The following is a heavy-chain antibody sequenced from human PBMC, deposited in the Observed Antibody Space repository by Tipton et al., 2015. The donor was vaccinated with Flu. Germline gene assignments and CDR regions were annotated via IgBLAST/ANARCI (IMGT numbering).Heavy chain of an antibody. D-gene: IGHD3-10*01. Sequence: TLSLTCIVSGDSIRNDYFWGWIRQPPGKGLEWIGYIYYSGSTNYNPSLKSRVTISVDTSKNQFSLKLSSVTAADTAVYYCARVMVRGPERWFDPWGQGTLVTVSS. J-gene: IGHJ5*02. CDR1: GDSIRNDYF. CDR3: ARVMVRGPERWFDP. CDR2: IYYSGST. V-gene: IGHV4-59*01.